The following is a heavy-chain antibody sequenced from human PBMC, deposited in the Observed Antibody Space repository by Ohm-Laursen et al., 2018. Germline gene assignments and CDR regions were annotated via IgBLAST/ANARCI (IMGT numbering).Heavy chain of an antibody. V-gene: IGHV4-61*05. Sequence: TLSLTCTVSGGSISSSSYYWSWIRQPPGKGLEWIGYIYYSGSTNYNPSLKSRVTISVDTSKNQFSLKLSSVTAADTAVYYCASGRDGYNWPRYYFDYWGQGTLVTVSS. CDR1: GGSISSSSYY. CDR3: ASGRDGYNWPRYYFDY. J-gene: IGHJ4*02. D-gene: IGHD5-24*01. CDR2: IYYSGST.